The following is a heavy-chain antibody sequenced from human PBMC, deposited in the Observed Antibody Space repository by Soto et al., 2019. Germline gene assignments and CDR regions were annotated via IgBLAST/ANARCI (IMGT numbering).Heavy chain of an antibody. Sequence: SETLSLTCTVSGGSISSGGYYWSWIRQHPGKGLEWIGYIYYSGSTYYNPSLKSRVTISVDTSKNQFSLKLSSVTAADTAVYYCARGQRFSDWFDPWGQGTLVTVSS. V-gene: IGHV4-31*03. CDR3: ARGQRFSDWFDP. D-gene: IGHD3-3*01. CDR2: IYYSGST. CDR1: GGSISSGGYY. J-gene: IGHJ5*02.